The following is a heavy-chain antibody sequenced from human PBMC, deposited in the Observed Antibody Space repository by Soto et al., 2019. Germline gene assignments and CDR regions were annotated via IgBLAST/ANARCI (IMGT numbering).Heavy chain of an antibody. CDR2: IWYDGSNK. D-gene: IGHD2-2*01. CDR1: GFTFSSYG. CDR3: ARSQPDNDAFDI. Sequence: GGSLRLSCAASGFTFSSYGMHWVRQAPGKGLEWVAVIWYDGSNKYYADSVKGRFTISRDNSKNTLYLQMNSLRAEDTAVYYCARSQPDNDAFDIWGQGTMVTVSS. V-gene: IGHV3-33*01. J-gene: IGHJ3*02.